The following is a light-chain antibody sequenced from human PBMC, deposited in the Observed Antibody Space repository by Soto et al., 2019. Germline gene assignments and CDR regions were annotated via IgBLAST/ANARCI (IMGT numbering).Light chain of an antibody. CDR1: SSNIGAGYN. CDR2: VNS. CDR3: QSYDSNLSGWV. V-gene: IGLV1-40*01. J-gene: IGLJ3*02. Sequence: QAVVTQPPSVSGAPGQRVTISCTGSSSNIGAGYNVHWYQQLPGTAPKLLIYVNSNRPSGVPDRFSGSKSGTSASLAITGLQAEDEADYYCQSYDSNLSGWVFGGGTKVTVL.